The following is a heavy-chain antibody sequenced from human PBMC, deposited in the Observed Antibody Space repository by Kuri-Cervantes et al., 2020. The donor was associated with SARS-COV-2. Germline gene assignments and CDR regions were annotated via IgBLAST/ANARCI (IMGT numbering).Heavy chain of an antibody. V-gene: IGHV3-30-3*01. CDR1: GFTFSTYA. J-gene: IGHJ6*02. Sequence: GGSLRLSCAASGFTFSTYAMHWVRQAPGKGMEWVAVISYDGSNKFSGDSVKGRFTISRDNSKNTLYLQMDSMRAEDTAVYYCARELLPCYGMDVWGQGTTVTVSS. D-gene: IGHD2-15*01. CDR2: ISYDGSNK. CDR3: ARELLPCYGMDV.